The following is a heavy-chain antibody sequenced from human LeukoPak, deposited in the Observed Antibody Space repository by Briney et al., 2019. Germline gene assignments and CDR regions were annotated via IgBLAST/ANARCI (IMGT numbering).Heavy chain of an antibody. V-gene: IGHV1-2*02. CDR2: INPNSGGT. CDR3: ARDMYGDGYNGGFDY. J-gene: IGHJ4*02. Sequence: ASVKVSCKASEYTFTGYYMHWVRQAPGQGLEWMGWINPNSGGTNYAQKFQGRVTMTRDTSISTAYMELSRLRSDDTAVYYCARDMYGDGYNGGFDYWGQGTLVTVSP. CDR1: EYTFTGYY. D-gene: IGHD5-24*01.